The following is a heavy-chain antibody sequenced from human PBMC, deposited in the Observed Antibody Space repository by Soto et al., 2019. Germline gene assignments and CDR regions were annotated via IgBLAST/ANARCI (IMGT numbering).Heavy chain of an antibody. V-gene: IGHV2-5*02. CDR3: AHRIAAPGYFDY. J-gene: IGHJ4*02. Sequence: SGPTLVNPPQTLTLTCTFSGFSLSTNGVGVGWIRQPPGKALEWLALIYWDDDKRYSPSLKSRLTITMDTSKNQVVLTMTNMDPVDTATYYCAHRIAAPGYFDYWSQGTLVTVSS. CDR1: GFSLSTNGVG. D-gene: IGHD6-6*01. CDR2: IYWDDDK.